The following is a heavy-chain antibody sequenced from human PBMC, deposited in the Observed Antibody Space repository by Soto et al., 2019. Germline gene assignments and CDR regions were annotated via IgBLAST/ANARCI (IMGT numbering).Heavy chain of an antibody. D-gene: IGHD3-3*02. CDR1: GGSFSGYY. Sequence: SETLSLTCAVYGGSFSGYYWGWIRQPAGKGLEWIGEINSSGSTKYNPSLKSRVTISVDTSNYQFSLKLSSVTAADTAVYYCARGGNSYISASRGRKTCFDPWGKG. J-gene: IGHJ5*02. V-gene: IGHV4-34*01. CDR3: ARGGNSYISASRGRKTCFDP. CDR2: INSSGST.